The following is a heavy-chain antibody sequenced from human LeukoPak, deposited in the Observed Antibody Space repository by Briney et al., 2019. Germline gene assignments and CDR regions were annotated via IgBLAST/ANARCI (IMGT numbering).Heavy chain of an antibody. CDR3: ARVTSQWLVVYYYYYMDV. V-gene: IGHV1-8*01. J-gene: IGHJ6*03. D-gene: IGHD6-19*01. CDR1: GYTFTSYD. Sequence: ASVKVSCKASGYTFTSYDINWVRQATGQGLELMGWMNPNSGNTGYAQKFQGRVTMTRNTSISTAYMELSSLRSEDTAVYYCARVTSQWLVVYYYYYMDVWGKGTTVTVSS. CDR2: MNPNSGNT.